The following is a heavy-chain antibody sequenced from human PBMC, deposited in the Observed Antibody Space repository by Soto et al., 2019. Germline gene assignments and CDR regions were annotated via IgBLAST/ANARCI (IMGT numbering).Heavy chain of an antibody. CDR2: IYPGDSDT. Sequence: PGESLKISCKGSGYNFATYWIAWVRQMPGKGLEWMGIIYPGDSDTRYSPSFQGQVTISADKSISTAYLQWSSLKASDAAMYYCTRVQEYCTGCYRNWSDPWGQGTLVTVSS. V-gene: IGHV5-51*01. D-gene: IGHD2-8*02. CDR1: GYNFATYW. CDR3: TRVQEYCTGCYRNWSDP. J-gene: IGHJ5*02.